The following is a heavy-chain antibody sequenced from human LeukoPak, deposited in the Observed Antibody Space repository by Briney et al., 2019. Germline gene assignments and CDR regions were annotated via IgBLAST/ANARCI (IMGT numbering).Heavy chain of an antibody. J-gene: IGHJ4*02. CDR3: ARESLYWGDTAMELKYYFDY. Sequence: GGSLRLSCAASGFTFSSYWMHWVRQAPGKGLEWVSSISSSSAYIYYADSMKGRFTISRDNAKNSLYLQMNSLRAEDTAVYYCARESLYWGDTAMELKYYFDYWGQGTLVTVSS. D-gene: IGHD5-18*01. V-gene: IGHV3-21*01. CDR2: ISSSSAYI. CDR1: GFTFSSYW.